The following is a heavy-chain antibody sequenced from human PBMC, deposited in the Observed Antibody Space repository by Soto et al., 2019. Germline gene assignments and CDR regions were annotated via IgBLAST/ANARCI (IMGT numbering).Heavy chain of an antibody. Sequence: PSQTLSLTCAISGDSVSSNSAAWNWIRQSPSRGLEWLGRTYYRSKWYYNYAVSVKSRITINSDTSKNQFSLQLNSVTLEDTAVYYCAGAADLNFDYWGQGILVTVSS. CDR3: AGAADLNFDY. CDR1: GDSVSSNSAA. D-gene: IGHD2-2*01. CDR2: TYYRSKWYY. V-gene: IGHV6-1*01. J-gene: IGHJ4*02.